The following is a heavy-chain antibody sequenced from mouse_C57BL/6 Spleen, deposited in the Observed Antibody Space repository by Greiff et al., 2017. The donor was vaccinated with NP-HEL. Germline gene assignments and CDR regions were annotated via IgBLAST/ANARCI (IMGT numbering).Heavy chain of an antibody. J-gene: IGHJ2*01. CDR3: ARREDGYPYYFGD. CDR1: GYTFTSYW. CDR2: IDPSDSYT. V-gene: IGHV1-69*01. D-gene: IGHD2-3*01. Sequence: QVQLQQPGAELVMPGASVKLSCKASGYTFTSYWMHWVKQRPGQGLEWIGEIDPSDSYTNYNQKFKGKSTLTVDKSSSTAYMQLSSLTSEDSAVYYCARREDGYPYYFGDWGKGATLTVSS.